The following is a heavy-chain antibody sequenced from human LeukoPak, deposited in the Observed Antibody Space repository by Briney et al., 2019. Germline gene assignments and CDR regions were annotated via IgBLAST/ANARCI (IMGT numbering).Heavy chain of an antibody. Sequence: GGSLRLSCAASGFTFSSYWMSWVRQAPGKGLEWVANIKQDGSEKYYVDSVKGRFTISRDNAKNSLYLQMNSLRAEDTAVYYCARVTSTVTHTPGIFDYYYYYYMDVWGQRDHGHRLL. D-gene: IGHD4-17*01. J-gene: IGHJ6*03. CDR3: ARVTSTVTHTPGIFDYYYYYYMDV. V-gene: IGHV3-7*04. CDR1: GFTFSSYW. CDR2: IKQDGSEK.